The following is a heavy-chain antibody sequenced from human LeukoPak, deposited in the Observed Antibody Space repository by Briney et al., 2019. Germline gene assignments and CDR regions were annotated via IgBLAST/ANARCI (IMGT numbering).Heavy chain of an antibody. CDR1: GFIFGGYA. J-gene: IGHJ4*02. V-gene: IGHV3-30-3*01. CDR3: ARGFNDFWSGSQLEY. CDR2: ISYDGGKT. D-gene: IGHD3-3*01. Sequence: PGGSLRLPCAASGFIFGGYAMHWVRQAPGKGRQWLAVISYDGGKTYYADSVEGRFTISRDNSKSTVYLEINSLRSEDTAIYYCARGFNDFWSGSQLEYWGQGTLVTVSS.